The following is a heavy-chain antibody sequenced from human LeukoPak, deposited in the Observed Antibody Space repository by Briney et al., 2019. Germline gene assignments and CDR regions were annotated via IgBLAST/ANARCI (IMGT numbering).Heavy chain of an antibody. V-gene: IGHV4-38-2*02. Sequence: PSETLSLTCTIFGSSISDNYYWGWIRRPPGKGLEWIGSVYHSGSTYYNPSLKSRVTLSVDTSNNHFSLKLRSVTAADTAVYYCARHNYYHFWSTLNWHDPWGQGTLVTVSS. CDR3: ARHNYYHFWSTLNWHDP. CDR1: GSSISDNYY. D-gene: IGHD3-3*01. CDR2: VYHSGST. J-gene: IGHJ5*02.